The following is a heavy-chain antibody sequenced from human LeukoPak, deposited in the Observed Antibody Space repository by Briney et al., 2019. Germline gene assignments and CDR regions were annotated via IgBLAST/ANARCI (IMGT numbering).Heavy chain of an antibody. J-gene: IGHJ4*02. V-gene: IGHV3-48*01. Sequence: GGSLRLSCEGSGFTFSAYNMNWVRQAPGKGLESISYISSSSATIFYADSVKGRFTISRDNDKNSLYLQMNSLRPEDTAVYFCAKDGGRYRFDYWGQGTMVTVSS. D-gene: IGHD3-16*02. CDR3: AKDGGRYRFDY. CDR1: GFTFSAYN. CDR2: ISSSSATI.